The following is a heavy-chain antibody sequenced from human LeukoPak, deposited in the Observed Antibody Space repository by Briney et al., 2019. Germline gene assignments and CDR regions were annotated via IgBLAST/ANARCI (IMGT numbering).Heavy chain of an antibody. V-gene: IGHV4-39*01. CDR1: GGSIRSSSYY. CDR3: ATRSYFYHYMDV. J-gene: IGHJ6*03. CDR2: VYYSGSS. Sequence: SETLSLTCTVSGGSIRSSSYYWGWIRQPPGKGLGWIGNVYYSGSSYCNPSLKSRVTISVDSSKNQFSLKLTSVTAADTAIYYCATRSYFYHYMDVWGKGTTVTVSS.